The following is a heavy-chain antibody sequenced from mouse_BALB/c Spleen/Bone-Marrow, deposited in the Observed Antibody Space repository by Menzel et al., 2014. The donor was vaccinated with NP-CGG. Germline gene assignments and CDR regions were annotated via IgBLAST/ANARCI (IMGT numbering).Heavy chain of an antibody. Sequence: QVQLKQSGAELARPGASVKMSCKASGYTFTSYTMHRVKRRPGQGLEWIGYINPSSGYTNYNQKFKDKATLTADKSSSTAYMQLSSLTSEDSAVYYCARSNGNYVLAYWGQGTLVTVSA. CDR1: GYTFTSYT. V-gene: IGHV1-4*01. CDR2: INPSSGYT. CDR3: ARSNGNYVLAY. D-gene: IGHD2-1*01. J-gene: IGHJ3*01.